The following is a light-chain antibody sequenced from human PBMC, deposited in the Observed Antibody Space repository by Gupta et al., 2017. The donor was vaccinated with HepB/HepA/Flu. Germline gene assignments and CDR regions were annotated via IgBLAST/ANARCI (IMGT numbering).Light chain of an antibody. CDR2: KAS. Sequence: DTQMTQLPSTLSASVRDRVTITCRASQSISSWLAWYQQKPGKAPNLLIYKASSLESGVPSRFSGGGSGTEFTLTISSLQPDDFATYYCRQYNTYPYTFGQGTKLEIK. J-gene: IGKJ2*01. V-gene: IGKV1-5*03. CDR3: RQYNTYPYT. CDR1: QSISSW.